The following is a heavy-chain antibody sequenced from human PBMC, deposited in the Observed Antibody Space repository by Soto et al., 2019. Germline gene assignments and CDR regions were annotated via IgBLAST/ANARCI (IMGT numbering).Heavy chain of an antibody. V-gene: IGHV3-21*01. CDR1: GFTLSSYS. D-gene: IGHD4-4*01. J-gene: IGHJ3*02. CDR2: ISSSSSYI. Sequence: GGSLRLSCAASGFTLSSYSMNWVRQAPGKGLEWVSSISSSSSYIYYADSVKGRFTISRDNAKNSLYLQMNSLRAEDTAVYYCAREYIYSNALGAFDIWGQGTMVTVSS. CDR3: AREYIYSNALGAFDI.